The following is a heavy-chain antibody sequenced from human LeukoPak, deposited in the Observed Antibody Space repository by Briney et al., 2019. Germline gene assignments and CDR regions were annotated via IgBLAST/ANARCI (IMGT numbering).Heavy chain of an antibody. D-gene: IGHD6-19*01. Sequence: SQTLSLTCAISGDSVSSNSAAWNWIRQSPSRGLEWLGRTYYRSKWYNDYAVSVKSRITINPDTSKNQFSLQLNSVTPEDTAVYYCARDLWSGWYPAYYYYYYGMDVWGQGTTVTVSS. CDR2: TYYRSKWYN. CDR1: GDSVSSNSAA. CDR3: ARDLWSGWYPAYYYYYYGMDV. V-gene: IGHV6-1*01. J-gene: IGHJ6*02.